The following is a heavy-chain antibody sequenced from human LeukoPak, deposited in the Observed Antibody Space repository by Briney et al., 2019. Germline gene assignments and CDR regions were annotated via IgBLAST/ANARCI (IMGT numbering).Heavy chain of an antibody. D-gene: IGHD4-17*01. CDR1: GVSFSTYY. CDR2: VNHSGYT. J-gene: IGHJ4*02. V-gene: IGHV4-34*01. Sequence: PSEPLSLTCDVSGVSFSTYYWSWIRQSPEKGLEWIGEVNHSGYTNYNPSLKGRVTISVDTSKNQFSLKLSSVTAADTAVYYCARQLYGSDYWGQGTLVTVPS. CDR3: ARQLYGSDY.